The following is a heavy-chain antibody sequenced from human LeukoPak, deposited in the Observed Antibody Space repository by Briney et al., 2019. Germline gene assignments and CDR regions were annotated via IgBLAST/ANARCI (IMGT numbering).Heavy chain of an antibody. CDR1: GDSVTGHY. CDR3: AIAYYDSGLDN. J-gene: IGHJ4*02. V-gene: IGHV1-2*02. CDR2: INPDRGGT. D-gene: IGHD3-22*01. Sequence: ASVKVSCTAFGDSVTGHYMYWVRQAPGQGLEWMGWINPDRGGTNYAPRFQGRLTMTRDTSISVAYMELSSLRSDDTAVYFCAIAYYDSGLDNWGQGTLDTVSS.